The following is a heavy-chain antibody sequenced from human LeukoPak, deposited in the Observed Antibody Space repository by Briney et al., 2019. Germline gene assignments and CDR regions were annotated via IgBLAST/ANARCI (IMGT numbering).Heavy chain of an antibody. D-gene: IGHD6-19*01. CDR1: GFTFSSYA. CDR2: ISGSGGST. J-gene: IGHJ4*02. CDR3: ATQWLVRRYFDY. V-gene: IGHV3-23*01. Sequence: GGSLRLSCAASGFTFSSYAMSWVRQAPGKGLEWVSAISGSGGSTYYADSVKGRFTISRDNSKNTLYLQMNSLRAEDTDVYYCATQWLVRRYFDYWGQGTLVTVSS.